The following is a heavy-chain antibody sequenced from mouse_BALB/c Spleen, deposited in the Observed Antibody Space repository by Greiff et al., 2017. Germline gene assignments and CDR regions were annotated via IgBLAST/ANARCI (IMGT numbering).Heavy chain of an antibody. J-gene: IGHJ3*01. D-gene: IGHD3-1*01. CDR2: INPSSGYT. CDR1: GYTFTSYT. Sequence: VKLVESGAELARPGASVKMSCKASGYTFTSYTMHWVKQRPGQGLEWIGYINPSSGYTNYNQKFKDKATLTADKSSSTAYMQLSSLTSEDSAVYYCARGGSSGYWFAYWGQGTLVTVSA. CDR3: ARGGSSGYWFAY. V-gene: IGHV1-4*01.